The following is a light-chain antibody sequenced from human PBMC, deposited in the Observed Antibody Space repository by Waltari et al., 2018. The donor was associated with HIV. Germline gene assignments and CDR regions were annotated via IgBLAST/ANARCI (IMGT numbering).Light chain of an antibody. CDR1: QGIRNY. V-gene: IGKV1-33*01. CDR3: QKYNDPSLT. J-gene: IGKJ4*01. Sequence: DIQMTQSPSSLSASVGDRVTITCQASQGIRNYLNWYQQKPGKAPKLLIYDASLLYPVVPSRFSGSGSGTFFTLTISNLQPEDIATYYCQKYNDPSLTFGGGTKVQI. CDR2: DAS.